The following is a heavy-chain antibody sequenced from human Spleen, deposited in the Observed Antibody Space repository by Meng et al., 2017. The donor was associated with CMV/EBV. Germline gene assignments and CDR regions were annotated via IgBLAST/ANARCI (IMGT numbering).Heavy chain of an antibody. CDR1: GWNFGDAW. Sequence: GWNFGDAWMGWVRQAPGKGLGGVGSIKDKRNDETVDYTAPVKGKITISRDNSKSKMYLQMNRLEAEDAAVYFCTTVPDSRWISFDIWGQGTMVTVSS. CDR3: TTVPDSRWISFDI. D-gene: IGHD6-19*01. V-gene: IGHV3-15*01. J-gene: IGHJ3*02. CDR2: IKDKRNDETV.